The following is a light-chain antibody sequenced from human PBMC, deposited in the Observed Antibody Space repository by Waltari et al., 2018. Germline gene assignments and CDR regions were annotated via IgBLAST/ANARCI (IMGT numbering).Light chain of an antibody. CDR1: SANIGTSS. Sequence: QSVLTQPPSVSAAPGQRVTIACPGGSANIGTSSVSWYRQFPGTAPKLAISEKRQRPPGMPGRFSRAKAGTAATLDIPGLQAGDDAEYYRVTWDSSLSGAVFGGGTHLTVL. V-gene: IGLV1-51*02. CDR2: EKR. CDR3: VTWDSSLSGAV. J-gene: IGLJ7*01.